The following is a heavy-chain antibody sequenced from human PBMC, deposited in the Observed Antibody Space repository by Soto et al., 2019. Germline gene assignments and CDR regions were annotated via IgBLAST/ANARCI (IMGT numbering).Heavy chain of an antibody. V-gene: IGHV4-4*07. CDR3: AREVITFGGVIVYYFDY. Sequence: SETLSLTCTVSGGPISSYYWSWIRQPAGKGLEWIGRIYTSGSTNYNPSLKSRVTMSVDTSKNQFSLKLSSVTAADTAVYYCAREVITFGGVIVYYFDYWGQGTLVTVSP. CDR2: IYTSGST. J-gene: IGHJ4*02. D-gene: IGHD3-16*02. CDR1: GGPISSYY.